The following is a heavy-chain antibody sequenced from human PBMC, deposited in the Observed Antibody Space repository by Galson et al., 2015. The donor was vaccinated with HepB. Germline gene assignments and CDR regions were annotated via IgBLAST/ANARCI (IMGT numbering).Heavy chain of an antibody. Sequence: SETLSLTCTVSGGSISSSSYYWGWIRQPPGKGLEWIGSIYYSGSTYYNPSLKSRVTISVDTSKNQFSLKLSSVTAADTAVYYCARPLPESSGWYKEYWYFDLWGRGTLVTVSS. D-gene: IGHD6-19*01. V-gene: IGHV4-39*01. J-gene: IGHJ2*01. CDR3: ARPLPESSGWYKEYWYFDL. CDR1: GGSISSSSYY. CDR2: IYYSGST.